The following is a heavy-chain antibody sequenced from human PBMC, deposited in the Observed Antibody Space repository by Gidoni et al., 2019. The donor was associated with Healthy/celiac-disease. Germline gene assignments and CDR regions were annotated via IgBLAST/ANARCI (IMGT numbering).Heavy chain of an antibody. V-gene: IGHV3-53*01. CDR2: IYSGGST. Sequence: EVQLVESGGGLIQPGGSLRLSCAASGFTVSSNDMSWVRQAPGKGLEWVSVIYSGGSTYYADSVKGRFTISRDNAKNTLYLQMNSLRAEDTAVYYCAREASYSSGAFDIWGQGTMVTVSS. J-gene: IGHJ3*02. CDR1: GFTVSSND. D-gene: IGHD5-18*01. CDR3: AREASYSSGAFDI.